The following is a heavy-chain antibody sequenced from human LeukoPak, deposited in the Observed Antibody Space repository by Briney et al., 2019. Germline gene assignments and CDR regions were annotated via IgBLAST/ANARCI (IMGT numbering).Heavy chain of an antibody. J-gene: IGHJ4*02. CDR3: AIRRGYTYGDDY. D-gene: IGHD5-18*01. V-gene: IGHV3-74*03. Sequence: PGGSLRLSCAASGFNFSSYSMNWVRQAPGKGLVWVSRLHSDGSSTAYADSVKGRFTISRDNAKNTLYLQMNTLRAEDTAVYYCAIRRGYTYGDDYWGQGTLVTVSS. CDR1: GFNFSSYS. CDR2: LHSDGSST.